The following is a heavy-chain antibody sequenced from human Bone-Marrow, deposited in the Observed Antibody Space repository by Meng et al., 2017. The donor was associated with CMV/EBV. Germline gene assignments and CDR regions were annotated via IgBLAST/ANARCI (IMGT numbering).Heavy chain of an antibody. CDR1: GGSFNAYY. Sequence: SETLSLTCTVYGGSFNAYYYNWFRQAPGKGLEWIGEINHSGSTNYNPSLKSRVTISVDTSKNQFSLKLSSVTAADTAVYYCARAYITGTTVDYWGQGTLVTVSS. D-gene: IGHD1-7*01. CDR2: INHSGST. V-gene: IGHV4-34*01. J-gene: IGHJ4*02. CDR3: ARAYITGTTVDY.